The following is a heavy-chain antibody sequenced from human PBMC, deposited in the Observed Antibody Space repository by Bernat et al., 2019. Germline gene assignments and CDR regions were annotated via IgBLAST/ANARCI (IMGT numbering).Heavy chain of an antibody. J-gene: IGHJ1*01. Sequence: EVQLVESGGDLVQPGGSLRLSCAASGFTLSDYNMNWVRQTPGKGLEWLSFISSDGSTIYYADSVRGRFTISRDDAKNSLFLQMNSLRAEDTAMYYCARVSTITPRHWGQGTLVTVSS. CDR1: GFTLSDYN. CDR3: ARVSTITPRH. D-gene: IGHD3-10*01. V-gene: IGHV3-48*01. CDR2: ISSDGSTI.